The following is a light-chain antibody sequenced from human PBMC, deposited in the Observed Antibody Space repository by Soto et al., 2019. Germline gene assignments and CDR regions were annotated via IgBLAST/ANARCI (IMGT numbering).Light chain of an antibody. V-gene: IGKV3-15*01. CDR3: QEDNKWPPYR. CDR2: GAS. Sequence: EIVMTQSPATLSVSPGERATLSCRASQSVSSNLAWYQQKPGQAPRLLIYGASTRATGIPARFSGSGSGTEFTLTISSLESEDFAVYYCQEDNKWPPYRFGQGTKLEIK. J-gene: IGKJ2*03. CDR1: QSVSSN.